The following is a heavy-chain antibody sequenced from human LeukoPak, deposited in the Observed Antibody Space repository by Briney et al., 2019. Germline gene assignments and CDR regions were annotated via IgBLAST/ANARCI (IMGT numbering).Heavy chain of an antibody. CDR1: GFTFSTYW. Sequence: GGSLRLSCAASGFTFSTYWMTWVRQAPGKGLEWVPSISGSAGSTYYADSVKGRFTVSRDNAKKTLYLQMNSLRAEDTAVYYCASAYTSTWSVYDYWGQGTLVTVSS. D-gene: IGHD6-13*01. CDR3: ASAYTSTWSVYDY. J-gene: IGHJ4*02. CDR2: ISGSAGST. V-gene: IGHV3-23*01.